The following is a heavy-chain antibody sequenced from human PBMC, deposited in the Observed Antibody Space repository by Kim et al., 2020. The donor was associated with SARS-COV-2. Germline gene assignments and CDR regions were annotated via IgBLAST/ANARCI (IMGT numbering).Heavy chain of an antibody. V-gene: IGHV3-30*04. CDR3: ARDLGEGRYSYAYYYYGMDV. CDR2: ISYDGSNK. Sequence: GGSLRLSCAASGFTFSSYAMHWVRQAPGKGLEWVAVISYDGSNKYYADSVKGRFTISRDNSKNTLYLQMNSLRAEDTAVYYCARDLGEGRYSYAYYYYGMDVWGQGTTVTVSS. CDR1: GFTFSSYA. D-gene: IGHD5-18*01. J-gene: IGHJ6*02.